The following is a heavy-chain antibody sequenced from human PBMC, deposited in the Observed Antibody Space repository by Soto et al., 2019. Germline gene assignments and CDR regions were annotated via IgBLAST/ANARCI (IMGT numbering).Heavy chain of an antibody. V-gene: IGHV3-7*03. CDR1: GFTFDTFW. CDR3: ARDFATHCSGSTCYPYAY. J-gene: IGHJ4*02. D-gene: IGHD2-15*01. Sequence: GGSLRLSCAASGFTFDTFWMSWVRQSPGKGLEWVANIKHDGSETYYVDSVKGRFTISRDNAKNSLFLQMNTLRTEDTAVYYCARDFATHCSGSTCYPYAYWGQGALVTVSS. CDR2: IKHDGSET.